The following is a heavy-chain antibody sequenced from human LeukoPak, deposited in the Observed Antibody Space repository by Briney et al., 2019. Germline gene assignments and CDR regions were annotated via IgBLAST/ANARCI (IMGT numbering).Heavy chain of an antibody. CDR1: GGSFSGYY. CDR2: INHSGST. D-gene: IGHD6-13*01. CDR3: ARASWVAAALDY. Sequence: PSETLSLTCAVYGGSFSGYYWSWIRQPPGKGLEWIGEINHSGSTNYNPSLKSRVTISVDTSKNQFSLKLSSVTAADTAVYYCARASWVAAALDYWGQGTLVTVSS. V-gene: IGHV4-34*01. J-gene: IGHJ4*02.